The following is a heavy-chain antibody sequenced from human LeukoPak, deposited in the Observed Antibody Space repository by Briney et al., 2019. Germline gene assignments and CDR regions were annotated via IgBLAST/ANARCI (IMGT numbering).Heavy chain of an antibody. CDR1: GGSISSYY. D-gene: IGHD4-17*01. J-gene: IGHJ6*03. CDR3: ARVTSGWKFPYYYYMDV. Sequence: TPSETLSLTCTVSGGSISSYYWSWIRQPPGKGLEWIGCIYYSGSTNYNPSLKSRVTISVDTSKNQFSLKLSSVTAADTAVYYCARVTSGWKFPYYYYMDVWGKGTTVTISS. V-gene: IGHV4-59*01. CDR2: IYYSGST.